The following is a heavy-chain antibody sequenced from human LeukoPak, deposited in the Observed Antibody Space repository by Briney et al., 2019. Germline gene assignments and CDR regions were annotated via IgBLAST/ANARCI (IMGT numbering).Heavy chain of an antibody. CDR3: ARVMGHNWNDELALDY. V-gene: IGHV3-7*03. CDR1: GFTFSSYW. D-gene: IGHD1-1*01. J-gene: IGHJ4*02. Sequence: GGSLRLSGAASGFTFSSYWMSWVRKAPGKGLEWVANIKQDGSEKYYVDSVKGRFTISRDNAKNSLYLQMNSLRAEDTAVYYCARVMGHNWNDELALDYWGQGTLVTVSS. CDR2: IKQDGSEK.